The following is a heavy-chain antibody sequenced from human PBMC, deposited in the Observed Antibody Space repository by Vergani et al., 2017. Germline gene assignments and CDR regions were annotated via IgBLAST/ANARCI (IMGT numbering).Heavy chain of an antibody. Sequence: QVQLVESGGGVVQPGSSLILSCAASGFTFSSYGMHWVRQAPGKGLEWVAVILYDGSNKYYADSVKGRFTISRDNSKNTLYLQMNSLRAEDTAVYYCARCPXGTAMAADSYYMDVWGKGTTVTVSS. CDR2: ILYDGSNK. D-gene: IGHD5-18*01. CDR1: GFTFSSYG. V-gene: IGHV3-33*01. CDR3: ARCPXGTAMAADSYYMDV. J-gene: IGHJ6*03.